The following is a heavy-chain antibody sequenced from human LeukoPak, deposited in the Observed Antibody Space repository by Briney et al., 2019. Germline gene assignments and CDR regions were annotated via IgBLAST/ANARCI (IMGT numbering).Heavy chain of an antibody. CDR2: IYHTGTT. CDR1: GGSISSSHW. J-gene: IGHJ5*02. Sequence: SGTLSLTCAVSGGSISSSHWWSWVRQPPGKGLEWIGEIYHTGTTNYNPSLKSRVTISVDTSKNQFSLKLSSVTAADTAVYYCARGLLAFDPWGQGTLVTVSS. CDR3: ARGLLAFDP. D-gene: IGHD2-15*01. V-gene: IGHV4-4*02.